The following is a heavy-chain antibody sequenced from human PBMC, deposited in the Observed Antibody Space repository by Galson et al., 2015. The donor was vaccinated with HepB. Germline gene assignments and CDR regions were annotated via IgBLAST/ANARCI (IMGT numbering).Heavy chain of an antibody. Sequence: SVKVSCKVSGYTLTELSMHWVRQAPGKGLEWMGGFDPEDGETIYAQKFQGRVTMTEDTSTDTAYMELSSLRSEDTAVYYCATDYYDSSGYYYFDYWGQGTLVTVSS. CDR2: FDPEDGET. V-gene: IGHV1-24*01. J-gene: IGHJ4*02. CDR1: GYTLTELS. D-gene: IGHD3-22*01. CDR3: ATDYYDSSGYYYFDY.